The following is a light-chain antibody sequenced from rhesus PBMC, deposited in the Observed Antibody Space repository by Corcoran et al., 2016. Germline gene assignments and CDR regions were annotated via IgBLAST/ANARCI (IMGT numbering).Light chain of an antibody. CDR2: KAS. J-gene: IGKJ1*01. V-gene: IGKV1-74*01. Sequence: DIQMTQSPSSLSASVGDRVTITCRASENVNNYLNWYQQKPGKAPKLLIYKASTLQSGVPSRFSGSGSGTDYTFTIISLQPEDVATYYCQHGYGTPRTFGQGTKVEIK. CDR3: QHGYGTPRT. CDR1: ENVNNY.